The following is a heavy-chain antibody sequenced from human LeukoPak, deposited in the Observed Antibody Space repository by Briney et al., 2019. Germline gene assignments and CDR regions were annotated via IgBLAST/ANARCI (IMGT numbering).Heavy chain of an antibody. J-gene: IGHJ4*02. D-gene: IGHD6-19*01. CDR2: IRSKANSYAT. CDR3: TERRYSSGPPYFDY. CDR1: GFTFSGSA. Sequence: PVGSLRLSCAASGFTFSGSAMHWVRQASGKGLEWVGRIRSKANSYATAYAASVKGRFTISRDDSKNTAYLQMNSLKTEDTAVYYCTERRYSSGPPYFDYWGQGTLVTVSS. V-gene: IGHV3-73*01.